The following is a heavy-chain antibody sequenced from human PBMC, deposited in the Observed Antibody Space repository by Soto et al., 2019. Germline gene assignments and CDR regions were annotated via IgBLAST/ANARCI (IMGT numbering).Heavy chain of an antibody. CDR1: GYTFTSYA. CDR2: INAGNGNT. D-gene: IGHD3-3*01. Sequence: ASVKVSCKASGYTFTSYAMHWVRQAPGQRLEWMGWINAGNGNTKYSQKFQGRVTITRDTSASTAYMELSSLRSEDTAVYYCARGGGYYDFWSGTYGMDVWGQGTTVTVSS. V-gene: IGHV1-3*01. CDR3: ARGGGYYDFWSGTYGMDV. J-gene: IGHJ6*02.